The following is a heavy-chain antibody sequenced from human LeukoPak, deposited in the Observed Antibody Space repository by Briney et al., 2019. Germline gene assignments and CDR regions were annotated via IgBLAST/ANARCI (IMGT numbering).Heavy chain of an antibody. CDR2: ISSSGSTI. CDR1: GFTFSDYY. CDR3: ARGTLLGIAAADY. D-gene: IGHD6-13*01. V-gene: IGHV3-11*01. Sequence: KTGGSLRLSCAASGFTFSDYYMSWIRQAPGKGLEWVSYISSSGSTIYYADSVKGRFTISRDNAKNSLYLQMNSLRAEDTALYYCARGTLLGIAAADYWGQGTLVTVSS. J-gene: IGHJ4*02.